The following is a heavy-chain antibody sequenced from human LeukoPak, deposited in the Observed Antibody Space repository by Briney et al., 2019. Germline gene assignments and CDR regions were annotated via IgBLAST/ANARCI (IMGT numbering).Heavy chain of an antibody. J-gene: IGHJ4*02. CDR3: ARDYRNYYDFWSGYSYYFDY. Sequence: GGSLRLSCAASGFGFSRYWMHWVRQAPGKGLVWVSRINSDGSSTSYADSVKGRFTISRDNAKNTLYLQMNSLRAEDTAVYYCARDYRNYYDFWSGYSYYFDYWGQGTLVTVSS. CDR2: INSDGSST. CDR1: GFGFSRYW. V-gene: IGHV3-74*01. D-gene: IGHD3-3*01.